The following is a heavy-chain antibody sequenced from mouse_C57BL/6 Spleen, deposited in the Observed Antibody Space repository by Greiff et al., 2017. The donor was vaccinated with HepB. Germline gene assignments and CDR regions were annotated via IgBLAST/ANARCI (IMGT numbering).Heavy chain of an antibody. CDR1: GYSFTGYY. CDR3: ASGDSFAY. V-gene: IGHV1-42*01. Sequence: VQLKESGPELVKPGASVKISCKASGYSFTGYYMNWVKQSPEKSLEWIGEINPSTGGTTYNQKFKAKATLTVDKSSSTAYMQLKSLTSEDSAVYYCASGDSFAYWGQGTLVTVSA. CDR2: INPSTGGT. J-gene: IGHJ3*01.